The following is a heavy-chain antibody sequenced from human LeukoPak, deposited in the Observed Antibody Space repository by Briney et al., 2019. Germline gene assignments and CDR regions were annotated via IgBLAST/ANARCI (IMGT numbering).Heavy chain of an antibody. CDR3: ARRAYGDSPNDY. CDR2: IYYSGST. Sequence: PSETLSLTCTVSGGSISSYYWSWTRQPPGKGLEWIGYIYYSGSTNYNPSLKSRVTISVDTSKNQFSLKLSSVTAADTAVYYCARRAYGDSPNDYWGQGTLVTVSS. V-gene: IGHV4-59*08. J-gene: IGHJ4*02. D-gene: IGHD4-17*01. CDR1: GGSISSYY.